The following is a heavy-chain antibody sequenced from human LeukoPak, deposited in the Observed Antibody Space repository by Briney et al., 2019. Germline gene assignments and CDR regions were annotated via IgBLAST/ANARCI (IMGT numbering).Heavy chain of an antibody. V-gene: IGHV4-59*11. Sequence: SETLSLTCTVSGGSISSHYWSWIRQPPGKGLEWIGYMYYNGSMNYNPSLKSRVTISADTSKNQFSLKLSSVTAADTAVYYCASRYGSGSYGFDYWGQGTLVTVSS. J-gene: IGHJ4*02. CDR3: ASRYGSGSYGFDY. CDR1: GGSISSHY. D-gene: IGHD3-10*01. CDR2: MYYNGSM.